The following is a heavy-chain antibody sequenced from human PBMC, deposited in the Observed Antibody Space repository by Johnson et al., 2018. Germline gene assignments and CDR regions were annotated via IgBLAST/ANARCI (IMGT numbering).Heavy chain of an antibody. V-gene: IGHV3-30-3*01. CDR2: ISSDEAKE. CDR1: GFFFNTFA. Sequence: QVQLVQSRGGVVQPGRSLRLSCAASGFFFNTFAMHWVRQAPGKGLEWVALISSDEAKEDYADSLKGRFTIFRDNAKKSVTLQMSSLRVEDTAIYYCARQGAAVLDSFESWGQGTMVTVSS. D-gene: IGHD6-13*01. CDR3: ARQGAAVLDSFES. J-gene: IGHJ3*01.